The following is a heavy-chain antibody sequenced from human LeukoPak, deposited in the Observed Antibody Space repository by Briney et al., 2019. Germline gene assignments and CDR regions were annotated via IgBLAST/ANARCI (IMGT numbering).Heavy chain of an antibody. CDR2: MNPNSGNT. D-gene: IGHD2-15*01. CDR1: GYTFTSYD. CDR3: ARYNGRWELQLGY. J-gene: IGHJ4*02. V-gene: IGHV1-8*01. Sequence: ASVKVSCKASGYTFTSYDINWVRQATGQGLGWMGWMNPNSGNTGYAQKFQGRVTMTRNTSISTAYMELSSLRSEDTAVYYCARYNGRWELQLGYWGQGTLVTVSS.